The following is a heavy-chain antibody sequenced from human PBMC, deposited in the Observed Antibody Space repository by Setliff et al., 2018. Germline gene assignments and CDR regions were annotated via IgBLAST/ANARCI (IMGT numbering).Heavy chain of an antibody. J-gene: IGHJ4*02. Sequence: SETLSLTCAAYGGTFSDYYWTWIRQPPGKGLEWVGEINHHGSTNYNPSLKSRVTISVDTSKDQFSLKLISMTAADTAVYYCARGRNVAARLLDSWGQGTLVTVSS. V-gene: IGHV4-34*01. CDR2: INHHGST. D-gene: IGHD6-6*01. CDR3: ARGRNVAARLLDS. CDR1: GGTFSDYY.